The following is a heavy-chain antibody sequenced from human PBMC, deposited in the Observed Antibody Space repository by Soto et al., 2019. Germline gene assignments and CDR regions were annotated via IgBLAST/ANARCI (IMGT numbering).Heavy chain of an antibody. J-gene: IGHJ6*02. V-gene: IGHV5-51*01. CDR3: AGGGVRGVITRTRDYYGMDV. D-gene: IGHD3-10*01. Sequence: GESLKISCKGSGYSFTSHWIGCVRQMPGKGLEWMGIIYPGDSDTRYSPPFQGQVTISADKSISTAYLQWSSLKASDTAMYYCAGGGVRGVITRTRDYYGMDVWGQGTTVTVSS. CDR2: IYPGDSDT. CDR1: GYSFTSHW.